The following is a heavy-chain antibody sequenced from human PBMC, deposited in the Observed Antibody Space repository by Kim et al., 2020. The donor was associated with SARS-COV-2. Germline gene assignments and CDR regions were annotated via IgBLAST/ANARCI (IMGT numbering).Heavy chain of an antibody. CDR2: IYYSGST. V-gene: IGHV4-59*01. D-gene: IGHD4-17*01. Sequence: SETLSLTCTVSGGSISSYYWSWIRQPPGKGLEWIGYIYYSGSTNYNPSLKSRVTISVDTSKNQFSLKLSSVTAADTAVYYCARDRTGDYGENWFDPWGQGTLVTVSS. CDR1: GGSISSYY. J-gene: IGHJ5*02. CDR3: ARDRTGDYGENWFDP.